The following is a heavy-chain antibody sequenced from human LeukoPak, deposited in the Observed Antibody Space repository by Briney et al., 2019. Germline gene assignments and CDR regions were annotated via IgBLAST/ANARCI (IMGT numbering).Heavy chain of an antibody. D-gene: IGHD3-10*01. CDR2: ISAYNGNT. CDR3: ARDVGGGSGSYYNEEVS. CDR1: GYTFTGYY. J-gene: IGHJ5*02. V-gene: IGHV1-18*04. Sequence: GASVKVSCKASGYTFTGYYMHWVRQAPGQGLEWMGWISAYNGNTNYAQKLQGRVTMTTDTSTSTAYMELRSLRSDDTAVYYCARDVGGGSGSYYNEEVSWGQGTLVTVSS.